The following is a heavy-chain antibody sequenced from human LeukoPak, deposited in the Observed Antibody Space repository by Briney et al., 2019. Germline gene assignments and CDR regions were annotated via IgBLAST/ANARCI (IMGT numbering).Heavy chain of an antibody. D-gene: IGHD3-10*01. V-gene: IGHV1-2*02. CDR3: AREAIFRGVITGYDY. CDR2: INPNSGVT. CDR1: GYTFTGSF. Sequence: GASVKVSCKASGYTFTGSFMHWVRQAPGQGLEWMGWINPNSGVTNYAQRFQGRVTMTRDTSISTAYMELSSLRSDDTAVYYCAREAIFRGVITGYDYWVQGTLVTVSS. J-gene: IGHJ4*02.